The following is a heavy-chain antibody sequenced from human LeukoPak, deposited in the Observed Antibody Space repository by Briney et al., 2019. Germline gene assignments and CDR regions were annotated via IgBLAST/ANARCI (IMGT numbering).Heavy chain of an antibody. V-gene: IGHV3-23*01. CDR2: ISGSGGST. CDR3: AKDPPRSVITMIVVVTYFDY. Sequence: GGSLRLSCAASGFTFSSYAMSWVRQAPGKGLEWVSAISGSGGSTYYADSVKGRFTISRDNSKNTLYLQMNSLRAEDTAVYYCAKDPPRSVITMIVVVTYFDYWGQGTLVTVSS. CDR1: GFTFSSYA. D-gene: IGHD3-22*01. J-gene: IGHJ4*02.